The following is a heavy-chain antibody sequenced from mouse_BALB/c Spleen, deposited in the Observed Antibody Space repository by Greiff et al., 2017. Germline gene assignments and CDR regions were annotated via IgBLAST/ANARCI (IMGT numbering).Heavy chain of an antibody. D-gene: IGHD4-1*01. CDR2: ILPGSGST. Sequence: QVQLQQSGAELMKPGASVKISCKATGYTFSSYWIEWVKQRPGHGLEWIGEILPGSGSTNYNEKFKGKATFTADTSSNTAYMQLSSLTSEDSAVYYCARAPFPWELDYWGQGTTLTVSS. J-gene: IGHJ2*01. CDR1: GYTFSSYW. V-gene: IGHV1-9*01. CDR3: ARAPFPWELDY.